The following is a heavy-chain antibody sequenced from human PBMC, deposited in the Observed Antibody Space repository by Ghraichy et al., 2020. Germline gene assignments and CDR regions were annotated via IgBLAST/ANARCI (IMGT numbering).Heavy chain of an antibody. Sequence: SVKVSCKASGGTFSSYAISWVRQAPGQGLEWMGGIIPIFGTANYAQKFQGRVTITADESTSTAYMELSSLRSEDTAVYYCASGDTAMAFGSMDVWGQGTTVTVSS. V-gene: IGHV1-69*13. J-gene: IGHJ6*02. CDR3: ASGDTAMAFGSMDV. CDR2: IIPIFGTA. CDR1: GGTFSSYA. D-gene: IGHD5-18*01.